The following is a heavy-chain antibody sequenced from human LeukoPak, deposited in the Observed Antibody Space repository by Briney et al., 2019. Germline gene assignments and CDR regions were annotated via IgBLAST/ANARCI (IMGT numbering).Heavy chain of an antibody. V-gene: IGHV4-59*01. Sequence: SETLSLTCTVSGGSISSYYWSWIRQPPAKGLEWIGYIYYSGSTNYNPSLKSRVTISVDTSKNQLSLKLSSVTAADTAVYYCARVSPDRVFDYWGQGTLVTVSS. CDR2: IYYSGST. D-gene: IGHD2/OR15-2a*01. J-gene: IGHJ4*02. CDR1: GGSISSYY. CDR3: ARVSPDRVFDY.